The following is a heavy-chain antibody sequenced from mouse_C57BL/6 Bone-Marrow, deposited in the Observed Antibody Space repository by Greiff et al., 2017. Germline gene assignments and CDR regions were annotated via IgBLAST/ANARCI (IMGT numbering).Heavy chain of an antibody. D-gene: IGHD3-2*02. CDR2: IHPNSCST. J-gene: IGHJ2*01. CDR1: GYTFTSYW. CDR3: ARRQLRPRGDYFDY. V-gene: IGHV1-64*01. Sequence: QVQLKQPGAELVKPGASVKLSCKASGYTFTSYWMHWVKPRPGQGLEWIGMIHPNSCSTNYNEKFKSKATLTVDKSSSTAYMQLSSLTSEDSAVYYCARRQLRPRGDYFDYWGQGTTLTVSS.